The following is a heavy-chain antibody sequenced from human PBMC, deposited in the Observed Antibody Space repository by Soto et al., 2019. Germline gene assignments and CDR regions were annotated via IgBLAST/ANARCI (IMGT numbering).Heavy chain of an antibody. J-gene: IGHJ5*02. Sequence: PSETLSLTCTVSGGSISSSSYFWGWIRQPPGKGLEWIGSIYYSGGTYYNPSLKSRVTISVGKSKNQFSLKLSSVTAAVTVVYYCARVGVFVWFGELLYSDNWFDPWGQGTLVTVSS. CDR3: ARVGVFVWFGELLYSDNWFDP. CDR2: IYYSGGT. D-gene: IGHD3-10*01. CDR1: GGSISSSSYF. V-gene: IGHV4-39*07.